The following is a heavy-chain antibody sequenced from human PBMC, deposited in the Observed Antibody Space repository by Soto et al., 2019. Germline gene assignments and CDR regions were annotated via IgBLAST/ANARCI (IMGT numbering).Heavy chain of an antibody. V-gene: IGHV1-69*02. D-gene: IGHD2-2*02. CDR2: IIPILGIA. Sequence: QVQLVQSGAEVKKPGSSVKVSCKASGGTFSSYTISWVRQAPGQGLEWMGRIIPILGIANYAQKFQGRVTLASDKSTSTAYMELSSLRSEDTAVYYCAMEYCSSTSCYRDYWGQGTLVTVSS. CDR3: AMEYCSSTSCYRDY. CDR1: GGTFSSYT. J-gene: IGHJ4*02.